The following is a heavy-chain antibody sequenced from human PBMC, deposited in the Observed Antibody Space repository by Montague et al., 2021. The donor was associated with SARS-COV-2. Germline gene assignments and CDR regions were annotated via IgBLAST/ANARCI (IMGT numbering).Heavy chain of an antibody. Sequence: TLSLTCTVSGGSISSGGYYWSWIRQHPGKGLEWIGYIYYSGSTYYNPSLKSRVTISIDTSKNQFSLKLSSVTAADTAVYYCARVHFVHSGWYPDAFHIWGQGTMVAVSS. CDR3: ARVHFVHSGWYPDAFHI. CDR1: GGSISSGGYY. CDR2: IYYSGST. V-gene: IGHV4-31*03. D-gene: IGHD6-19*01. J-gene: IGHJ3*02.